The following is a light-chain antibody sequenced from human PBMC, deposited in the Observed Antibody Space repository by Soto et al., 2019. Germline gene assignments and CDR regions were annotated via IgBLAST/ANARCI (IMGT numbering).Light chain of an antibody. CDR3: QQYKSYSLT. J-gene: IGKJ4*01. CDR1: QSISSW. Sequence: DIXMTQSPSTLSASIGDRVTITCRASQSISSWLAWYQQKPGKAPKLLIYKASSLESGVPSRFSGSGSGTDFTLAISSLQADDFATYYCQQYKSYSLTFGGGTKVEIK. CDR2: KAS. V-gene: IGKV1-5*03.